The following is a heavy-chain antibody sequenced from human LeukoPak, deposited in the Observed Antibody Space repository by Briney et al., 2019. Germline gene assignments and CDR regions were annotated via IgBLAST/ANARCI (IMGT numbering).Heavy chain of an antibody. D-gene: IGHD3-10*01. V-gene: IGHV3-7*03. CDR1: GFTFSSYA. CDR2: IKQDGSEK. Sequence: GGSLRLSCAASGFTFSSYAMHWVRQAPGKGLEWLANIKQDGSEKYYVDSVKGRFTISRDNAKNSLYLQMNSLRAEGTAVYYCARAYYYGSGSYRSLWFDPWGQGTLVTVSS. CDR3: ARAYYYGSGSYRSLWFDP. J-gene: IGHJ5*02.